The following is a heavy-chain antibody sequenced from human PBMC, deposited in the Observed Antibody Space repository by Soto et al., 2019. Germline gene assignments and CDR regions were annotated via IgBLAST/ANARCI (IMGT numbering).Heavy chain of an antibody. CDR1: GGTFSSYA. CDR2: IIPIFGTA. CDR3: ARAREYSSSSGPGFDY. V-gene: IGHV1-69*13. D-gene: IGHD6-6*01. Sequence: SVKVSCKASGGTFSSYAISWVRQAPGQGLEWMGGIIPIFGTANYAQKFQGRVTITADESTSTAYMELSSLRSEDTAVYYCARAREYSSSSGPGFDYWGQGTLVTVSS. J-gene: IGHJ4*02.